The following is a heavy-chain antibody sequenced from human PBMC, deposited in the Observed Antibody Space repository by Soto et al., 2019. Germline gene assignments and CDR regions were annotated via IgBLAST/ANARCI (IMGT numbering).Heavy chain of an antibody. CDR1: GFILTDHY. CDR3: ASLAGAKEGFDY. Sequence: EVQLVESGGGLVQPGGSLRLSCAASGFILTDHYMDWVRQAPGKGLEWVGRTTNKANSYTTEYAASVKGRFTISRDDSNNSLYLQMNSLKTEDTAVYYCASLAGAKEGFDYWGQGTLVTVSS. V-gene: IGHV3-72*01. D-gene: IGHD1-26*01. CDR2: TTNKANSYTT. J-gene: IGHJ4*02.